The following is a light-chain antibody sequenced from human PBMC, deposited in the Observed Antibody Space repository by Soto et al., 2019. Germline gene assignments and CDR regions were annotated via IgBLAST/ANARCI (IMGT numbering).Light chain of an antibody. V-gene: IGKV3-20*01. J-gene: IGKJ1*01. Sequence: EIVLTQSPGTLSLSPGERATLSSSASQSVSSSYLAWYQQKPGQAPRLLIYGASSRATGIPDRFSGSGSGTDFTLTISRLEPEDFAVYYCHQYGSSAWTFGQGTKVDNK. CDR3: HQYGSSAWT. CDR1: QSVSSSY. CDR2: GAS.